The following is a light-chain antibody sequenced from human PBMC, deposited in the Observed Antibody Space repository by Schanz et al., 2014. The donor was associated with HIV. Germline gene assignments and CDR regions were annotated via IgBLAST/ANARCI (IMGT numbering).Light chain of an antibody. CDR3: ATWDSSLNGPV. Sequence: QSLLTQPPSASGTPGQTVTISCSGSISTIASRTVDWYQHLPGTAPRLLIHNDDRRPSGVPERFSASKSGTSASLVISGLQSEDEADYYCATWDSSLNGPVFGGGTKLTVL. CDR1: ISTIASRT. J-gene: IGLJ2*01. CDR2: NDD. V-gene: IGLV1-44*01.